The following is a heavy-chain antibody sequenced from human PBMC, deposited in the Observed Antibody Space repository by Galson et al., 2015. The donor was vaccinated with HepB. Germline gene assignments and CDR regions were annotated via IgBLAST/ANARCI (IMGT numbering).Heavy chain of an antibody. CDR3: ARGHRLGSKIDY. CDR2: ISYDGSNK. Sequence: SLRLSCAASGFTFSSYAMHWVRQAPGKGLEWVAVISYDGSNKYYADSVKGRFTISRDNSKNTLYLQMNSLRAEDTAVYYCARGHRLGSKIDYWGQGTLVTVSS. D-gene: IGHD3-16*01. J-gene: IGHJ4*02. V-gene: IGHV3-30-3*01. CDR1: GFTFSSYA.